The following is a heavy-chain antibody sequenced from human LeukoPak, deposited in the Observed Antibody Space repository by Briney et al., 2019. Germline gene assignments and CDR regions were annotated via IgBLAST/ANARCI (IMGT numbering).Heavy chain of an antibody. CDR3: ASRYSSSSSWFDP. J-gene: IGHJ5*02. CDR1: GYTFTGYY. D-gene: IGHD6-6*01. V-gene: IGHV1-2*02. Sequence: ASVKVSCKASGYTFTGYYMHWVRQAPGQGLEWMGWINPNSGGTNYAQKFQGRVTMTRDTSISTAYMELRRLRSDATAVYYCASRYSSSSSWFDPWGQGTLVTVSS. CDR2: INPNSGGT.